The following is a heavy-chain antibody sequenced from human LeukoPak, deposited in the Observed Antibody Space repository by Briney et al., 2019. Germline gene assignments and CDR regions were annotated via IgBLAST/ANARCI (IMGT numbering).Heavy chain of an antibody. CDR3: AKGLDYYYMDV. D-gene: IGHD3-9*01. CDR2: ISGTGNYI. Sequence: TGGSLRLSCAASGFTFSIYSMNWVRQAPGKGLEWVSSISGTGNYIYYADSVKGRFTISRDDAKNSLYLQMNSLRAEDTAVYYCAKGLDYYYMDVWGKGTTVTVSS. CDR1: GFTFSIYS. J-gene: IGHJ6*03. V-gene: IGHV3-21*01.